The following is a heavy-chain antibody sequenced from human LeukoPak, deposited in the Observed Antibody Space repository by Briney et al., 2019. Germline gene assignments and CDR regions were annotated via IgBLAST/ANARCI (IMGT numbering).Heavy chain of an antibody. CDR1: GFSLDTGALG. D-gene: IGHD1-14*01. CDR2: LNWNGDK. Sequence: KESGPTVVKPTQTLTLTCTFSGFSLDTGALGVAWIRQPPGKALEWLAVLNWNGDKRYSPSLKSRLTITKDTSKNQVVLTMTNMDPMDTATYYCARDHNRCFGFWGQGTLVTVSS. J-gene: IGHJ4*02. V-gene: IGHV2-5*01. CDR3: ARDHNRCFGF.